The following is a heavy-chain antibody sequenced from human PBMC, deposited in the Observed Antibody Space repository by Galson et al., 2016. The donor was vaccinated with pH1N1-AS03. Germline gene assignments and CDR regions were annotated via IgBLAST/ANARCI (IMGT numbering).Heavy chain of an antibody. J-gene: IGHJ6*02. D-gene: IGHD2-2*01. Sequence: SVKVSCKASGYTFTGFSINWVRQAPGQGLELMGWINPKSGVTNYAQKFQAWVTMTRDTSSSTAYMELSGLKSDDTAVYYCARDPRGPCTSSTCPTGYYFGMDVWGQGTPVIVSS. CDR1: GYTFTGFS. V-gene: IGHV1-2*04. CDR3: ARDPRGPCTSSTCPTGYYFGMDV. CDR2: INPKSGVT.